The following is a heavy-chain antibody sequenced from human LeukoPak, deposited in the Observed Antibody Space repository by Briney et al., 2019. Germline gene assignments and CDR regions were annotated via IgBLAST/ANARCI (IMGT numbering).Heavy chain of an antibody. CDR3: AREYPISSTSLDY. J-gene: IGHJ4*02. CDR1: GYTFTGYY. V-gene: IGHV1-2*02. D-gene: IGHD2-2*01. Sequence: ASVKVSCKASGYTFTGYYMHWVRQAPGQGLEWMGWINPNSGGTNYAQKFQGRVTMTRDTSISTAYMELSRLRSDDTAVYYCAREYPISSTSLDYWGQGILVTVSS. CDR2: INPNSGGT.